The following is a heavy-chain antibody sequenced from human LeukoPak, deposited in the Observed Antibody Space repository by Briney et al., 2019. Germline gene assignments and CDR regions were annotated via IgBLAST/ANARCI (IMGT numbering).Heavy chain of an antibody. Sequence: PSETLSLTCTVSGGSISSYYWSWIRQPPGKGLEWIGYIYYSGSTNYNPSLKSRVTISVDTSKNQFSLKLSSVTAADTAVYYCARHVRVEPHGYFDYWGQGTLSPSPQ. CDR3: ARHVRVEPHGYFDY. CDR2: IYYSGST. D-gene: IGHD1-26*01. CDR1: GGSISSYY. J-gene: IGHJ4*02. V-gene: IGHV4-59*08.